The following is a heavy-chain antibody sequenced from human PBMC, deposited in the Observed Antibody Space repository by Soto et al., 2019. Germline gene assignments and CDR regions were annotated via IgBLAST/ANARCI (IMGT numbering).Heavy chain of an antibody. J-gene: IGHJ4*02. Sequence: PGGSLRLSCAASGFTFSSYSMNWVRQAPGKGLEWVSSISSSSSYIYYADSVKGRFTISRDNAKNSLYLQMNSLRAEDTAVYYCARFIRADYDILTGYYRMPFDYWGQGTLVTVSS. CDR2: ISSSSSYI. CDR3: ARFIRADYDILTGYYRMPFDY. CDR1: GFTFSSYS. D-gene: IGHD3-9*01. V-gene: IGHV3-21*01.